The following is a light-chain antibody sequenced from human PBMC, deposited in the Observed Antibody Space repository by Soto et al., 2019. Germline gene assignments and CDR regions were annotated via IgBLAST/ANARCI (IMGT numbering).Light chain of an antibody. CDR2: GAS. J-gene: IGKJ1*01. V-gene: IGKV3-15*01. CDR1: QSVSSN. CDR3: QQYNSWPWT. Sequence: EIVMTQSPDTLSVSPGERATLSCRASQSVSSNLAWDQQKPGQAPRLLIYGASTRATGIPTRFSGSASGTEFTLTISRLQSEDFAVYYWQQYNSWPWTFGQGTKVEIK.